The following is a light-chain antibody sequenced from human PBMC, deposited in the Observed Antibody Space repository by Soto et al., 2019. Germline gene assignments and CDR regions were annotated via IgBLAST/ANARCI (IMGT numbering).Light chain of an antibody. CDR2: GNS. Sequence: QSVLTQPASVSGAPRRGVPISCTWSSSNNGAGYDVHWYQQLPGTAPKLLIYGNSNRPSGVPDRFSGSKSGTSASLAITGLQAEDEADYYCQSYDSSLSGSNYVFGTGTKVTVL. CDR1: SSNNGAGYD. V-gene: IGLV1-40*01. J-gene: IGLJ1*01. CDR3: QSYDSSLSGSNYV.